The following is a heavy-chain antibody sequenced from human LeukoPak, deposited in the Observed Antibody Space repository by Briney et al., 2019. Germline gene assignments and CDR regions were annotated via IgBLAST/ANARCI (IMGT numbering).Heavy chain of an antibody. Sequence: ASVKVSCKASGGTFSSYAISWVRQAPGQGLEWMGGIIPIFGTANYAQKFQGRVTITADKSTSTAYMELSSLRSEDTAVYYCASRLRTYYYYYYMDVWGKGTTVTVSS. CDR3: ASRLRTYYYYYYMDV. CDR1: GGTFSSYA. J-gene: IGHJ6*03. V-gene: IGHV1-69*06. D-gene: IGHD5/OR15-5a*01. CDR2: IIPIFGTA.